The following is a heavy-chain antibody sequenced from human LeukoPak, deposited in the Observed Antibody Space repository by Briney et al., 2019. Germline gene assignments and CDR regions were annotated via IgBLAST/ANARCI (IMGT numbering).Heavy chain of an antibody. CDR2: SDPEDGET. J-gene: IGHJ4*02. Sequence: GASVKVSCKVSGYTLTELSMHWVRQAPGTGLGWMGGSDPEDGETIYGQRFQGRVTMTEDTSTDTAYMELSSLRSEDTAVYYCVTVALADFDYWGQGTLVTVSS. CDR1: GYTLTELS. D-gene: IGHD6-19*01. V-gene: IGHV1-24*01. CDR3: VTVALADFDY.